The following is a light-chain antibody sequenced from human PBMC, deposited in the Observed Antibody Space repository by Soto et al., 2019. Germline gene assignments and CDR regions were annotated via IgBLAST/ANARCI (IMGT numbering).Light chain of an antibody. Sequence: EIVMTQSPATLSVSPGESATLSCRASQSISSELAWYQQKPGQPPRLLIYGASTRATGVPARFTGSGSGSDFTLTISGLQSEDFAVYYCQQGHNWPLTFGQGTTLEI. CDR1: QSISSE. CDR3: QQGHNWPLT. CDR2: GAS. J-gene: IGKJ2*01. V-gene: IGKV3-15*01.